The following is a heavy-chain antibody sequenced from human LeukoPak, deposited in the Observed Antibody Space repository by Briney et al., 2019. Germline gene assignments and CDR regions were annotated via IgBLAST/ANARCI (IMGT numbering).Heavy chain of an antibody. CDR3: ARVGSSYGHLFDF. D-gene: IGHD5-18*01. J-gene: IGHJ4*02. V-gene: IGHV1-69*06. CDR1: GGTFSSYA. Sequence: SVKVSCKASGGTFSSYAISWVRQAPGQGLEWMGGIIPIFGTANYAQKFQGRVTITADKSTSTAYMELSSLRSDDTAVYFCARVGSSYGHLFDFWGQGTLVTVSS. CDR2: IIPIFGTA.